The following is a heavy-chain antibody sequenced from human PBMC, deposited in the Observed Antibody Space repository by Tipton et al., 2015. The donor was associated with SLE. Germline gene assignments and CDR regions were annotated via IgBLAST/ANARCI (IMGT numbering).Heavy chain of an antibody. V-gene: IGHV4-61*02. CDR3: ARVPTGPQFYYYFHMDV. Sequence: TLSLTCTVSGGSISSISYSWTWIRQPAGRGLEWIGRLYTSGSTNHNPSLKTRVSMSVDTSKNQFSLKLNSVTSADTAIYFCARVPTGPQFYYYFHMDVWGKGTTVTVSS. D-gene: IGHD1-1*01. CDR2: LYTSGST. J-gene: IGHJ6*03. CDR1: GGSISSISYS.